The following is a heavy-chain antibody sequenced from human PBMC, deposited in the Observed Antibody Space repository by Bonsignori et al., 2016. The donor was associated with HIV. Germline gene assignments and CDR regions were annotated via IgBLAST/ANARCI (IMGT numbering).Heavy chain of an antibody. J-gene: IGHJ4*02. D-gene: IGHD6-13*01. CDR3: ARVPYSSSAGDY. V-gene: IGHV1-18*01. CDR2: ISAYNGNT. Sequence: VRQAPGQGLEWMGWISAYNGNTNYAQKLQGRVTMTTDTSTSTAYMELRSLRSDDTAVYYCARVPYSSSAGDYWGQGTLVTVSS.